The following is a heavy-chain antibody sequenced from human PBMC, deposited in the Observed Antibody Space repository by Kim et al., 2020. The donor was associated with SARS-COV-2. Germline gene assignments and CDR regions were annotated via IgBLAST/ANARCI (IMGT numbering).Heavy chain of an antibody. CDR1: GGSISSSSYY. J-gene: IGHJ5*02. Sequence: SETLSLTCIVSGGSISSSSYYLGWIRQPPGKGLEWIGSIYYSGNTYYNPSLKSRVTISLDTSKNQLSLKLKSVTAAETAVYYFARLVTIWWFDPWGEGT. CDR2: IYYSGNT. D-gene: IGHD2-21*02. CDR3: ARLVTIWWFDP. V-gene: IGHV4-39*07.